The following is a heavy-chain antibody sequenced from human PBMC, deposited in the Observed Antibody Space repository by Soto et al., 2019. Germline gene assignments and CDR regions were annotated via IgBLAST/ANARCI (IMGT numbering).Heavy chain of an antibody. D-gene: IGHD6-13*01. CDR3: ARFSDSSSWYFDY. Sequence: SETLSLTCPVSGGSISSNYWAWIRQPPGRSLEWIASIFHTGTTYYTPSLKSRVTISVDTSKNQFSLKLSSVTAADTAVYYCARFSDSSSWYFDYWGQGTLVTVSS. V-gene: IGHV4-39*07. CDR1: GGSISSNY. CDR2: IFHTGTT. J-gene: IGHJ4*02.